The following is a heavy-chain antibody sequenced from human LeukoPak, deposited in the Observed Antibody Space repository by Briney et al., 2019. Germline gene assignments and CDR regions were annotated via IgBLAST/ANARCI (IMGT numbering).Heavy chain of an antibody. D-gene: IGHD5-18*01. Sequence: GGSLRLSCAASGFTFSNAWMSWVRQAPGKGLEWVGRIKSKTDGGTTDYAAPVKGRFIISRDISKNTLYLQMNSLRAEDTAVYYCARALRGYSYILDYWGQGTLVTVSS. CDR1: GFTFSNAW. V-gene: IGHV3-15*01. CDR2: IKSKTDGGTT. J-gene: IGHJ4*02. CDR3: ARALRGYSYILDY.